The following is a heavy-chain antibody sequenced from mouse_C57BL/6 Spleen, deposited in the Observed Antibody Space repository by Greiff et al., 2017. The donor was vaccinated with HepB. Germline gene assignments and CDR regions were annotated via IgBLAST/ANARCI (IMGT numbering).Heavy chain of an antibody. J-gene: IGHJ2*01. D-gene: IGHD1-1*01. CDR3: ASPLTTVVANFDY. Sequence: VQLQQSGPELVKPGASVKISCKASGYSFTSYYIHWVKQRPGQGLEWIGWIYPGSGNTKYNEKFKGKATLTADTSSSTAYMQLSSLTSEDSAVYYCASPLTTVVANFDYWGQGTTLTVSS. CDR2: IYPGSGNT. V-gene: IGHV1-66*01. CDR1: GYSFTSYY.